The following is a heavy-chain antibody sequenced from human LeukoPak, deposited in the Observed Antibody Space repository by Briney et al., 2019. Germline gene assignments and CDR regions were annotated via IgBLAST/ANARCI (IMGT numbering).Heavy chain of an antibody. CDR3: ARAITFGGGFDY. J-gene: IGHJ4*02. CDR2: ITISGNSI. D-gene: IGHD3-16*01. V-gene: IGHV3-48*03. Sequence: PGGSLRRSGAASGFAFSSYEMNWVRQAPGKGLEWVSYITISGNSIYYGDSVKGRFTISRENAKNSLYLQMNSLRAEDTAVYYCARAITFGGGFDYWGQGTLVTVSS. CDR1: GFAFSSYE.